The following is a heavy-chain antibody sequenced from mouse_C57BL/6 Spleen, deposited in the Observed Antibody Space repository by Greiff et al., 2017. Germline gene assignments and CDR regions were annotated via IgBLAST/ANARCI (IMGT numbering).Heavy chain of an antibody. D-gene: IGHD4-1*01. J-gene: IGHJ2*01. Sequence: EVQGVESGGDLVKPGGSLKLSCAASGFTFSSYGMSWVRQTPDKRLEWVATISSGGSYTYYPDSVKGRFTISRDNAKNTLYLQMSSLKSEDTAMYYCARDWDYWAQGTTLTVSS. CDR1: GFTFSSYG. V-gene: IGHV5-6*01. CDR3: ARDWDY. CDR2: ISSGGSYT.